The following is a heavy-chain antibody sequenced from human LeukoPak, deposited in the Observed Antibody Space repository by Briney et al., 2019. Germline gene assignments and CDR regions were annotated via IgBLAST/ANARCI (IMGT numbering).Heavy chain of an antibody. CDR1: GFTFSSYE. J-gene: IGHJ4*02. V-gene: IGHV3-48*03. D-gene: IGHD1-26*01. CDR3: ARERKPVGFDY. CDR2: TSSSGSTI. Sequence: GGSLRLSCAASGFTFSSYEMNWVRQAPGKGLEWVSYTSSSGSTIYYADSVKGRFTISRDNAKNSLYLQMNSLRVEDTAVYYCARERKPVGFDYWGQGTLVTVSS.